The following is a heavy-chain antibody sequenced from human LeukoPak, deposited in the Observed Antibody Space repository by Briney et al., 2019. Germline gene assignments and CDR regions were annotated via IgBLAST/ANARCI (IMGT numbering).Heavy chain of an antibody. CDR1: GFSFSSYW. D-gene: IGHD3-10*01. V-gene: IGHV3-7*01. CDR2: IKQDESER. J-gene: IGHJ4*02. Sequence: PGGSLRLSCEGSGFSFSSYWMTWVRQSPGKGPEWVANIKQDESERYTVDSVKGRFTISRDNSKNTLYLQMNSLRPEDTAVYYCAKDSKRWKTYYYEAGSYYFDYWGQGTRVTVSS. CDR3: AKDSKRWKTYYYEAGSYYFDY.